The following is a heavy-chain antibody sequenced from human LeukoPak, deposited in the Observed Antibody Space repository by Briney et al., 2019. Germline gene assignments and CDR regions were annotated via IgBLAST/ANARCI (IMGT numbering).Heavy chain of an antibody. V-gene: IGHV4-34*01. CDR2: INHSGST. Sequence: SETLSLTCAVYGGSFSGYYWSWIRQPPGKGLEWIREINHSGSTNYNPSLKSRVTISVDTSKNQFSLKLSSVTAADTAVYYCARGRYCSSTSCFTTYNWFDPWGQGTLVTVSS. J-gene: IGHJ5*02. D-gene: IGHD2-2*02. CDR3: ARGRYCSSTSCFTTYNWFDP. CDR1: GGSFSGYY.